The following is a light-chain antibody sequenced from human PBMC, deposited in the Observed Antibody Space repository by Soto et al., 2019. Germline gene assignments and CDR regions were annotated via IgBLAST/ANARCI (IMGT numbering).Light chain of an antibody. V-gene: IGLV4-69*01. CDR1: SGHSSYA. Sequence: QSVLTQSPSASASLGAAVKLTCTLSSGHSSYAIAWHQQQPEKGPRYLMKLNSDGSHSKGDGIPDRFSGSSSGAKRYLTLSSLQSDDEADYYCQTWGTGIGVFGGGTKVTVL. CDR2: LNSDGSH. J-gene: IGLJ2*01. CDR3: QTWGTGIGV.